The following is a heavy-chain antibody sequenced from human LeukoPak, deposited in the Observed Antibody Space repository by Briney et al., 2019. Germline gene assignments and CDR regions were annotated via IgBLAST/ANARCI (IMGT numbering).Heavy chain of an antibody. D-gene: IGHD6-19*01. Sequence: KASETLSLTCTVSGGSISSYYWSWIRQPPGKGLEWIGYIYYSGSTNYNPSLKSRVTISVDTSKNQFSLKLSSVTAADTAVYYCAGMTAVADLGWFDPWGQGTLVTVSS. CDR3: AGMTAVADLGWFDP. CDR1: GGSISSYY. V-gene: IGHV4-59*08. CDR2: IYYSGST. J-gene: IGHJ5*02.